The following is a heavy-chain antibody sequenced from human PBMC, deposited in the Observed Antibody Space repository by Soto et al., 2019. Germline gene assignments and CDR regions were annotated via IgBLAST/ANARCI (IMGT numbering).Heavy chain of an antibody. CDR1: ENTLTELT. CDR3: AADRKLVGTIGAFDF. V-gene: IGHV1-24*01. J-gene: IGHJ4*02. Sequence: ASVKVSCKVPENTLTELTIDWLRQAPGKGLEWMGRSAPEEGEPIYPQKFQGRVSMTEDPSTDTAYMELTSLRSEDTAVYFCAADRKLVGTIGAFDFCGQGPLVTVYS. D-gene: IGHD1-26*01. CDR2: SAPEEGEP.